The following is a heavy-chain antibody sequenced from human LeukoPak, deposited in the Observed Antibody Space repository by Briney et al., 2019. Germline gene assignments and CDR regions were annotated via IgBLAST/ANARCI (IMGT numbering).Heavy chain of an antibody. CDR3: VYGSGSYYPDFDY. J-gene: IGHJ4*02. Sequence: KPSETLSLTCAVYGGSFSGYYWSWIRQPPGKGLEWIGEINHSGSTNYNPSLKSRVTIPVDTSKNQFSLKLSSVTAADTAVYYCVYGSGSYYPDFDYWGQGTLVTVSS. CDR1: GGSFSGYY. CDR2: INHSGST. D-gene: IGHD3-10*01. V-gene: IGHV4-34*01.